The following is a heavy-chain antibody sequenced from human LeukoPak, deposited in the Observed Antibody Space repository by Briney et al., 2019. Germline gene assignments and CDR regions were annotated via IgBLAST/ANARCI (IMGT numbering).Heavy chain of an antibody. V-gene: IGHV3-23*01. D-gene: IGHD3-10*01. J-gene: IGHJ4*02. Sequence: GGSLRLSCAASGFTFSSYAMIWVRQAPGKGLEWVSAISGSGGSTYYADSVKGRFTISRDNSKNTLYLQMNSLRAEDTAVYYCAKDYGSGSARPFDYWGQGALVTVSS. CDR3: AKDYGSGSARPFDY. CDR2: ISGSGGST. CDR1: GFTFSSYA.